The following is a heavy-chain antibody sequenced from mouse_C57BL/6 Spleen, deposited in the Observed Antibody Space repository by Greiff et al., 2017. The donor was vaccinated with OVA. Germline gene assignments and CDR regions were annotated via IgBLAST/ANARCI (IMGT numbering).Heavy chain of an antibody. J-gene: IGHJ1*03. CDR3: ARKRESTTVVARDWYFDV. Sequence: EVKLVESGGGLVKPGGSLKLSCAASGFTFSDYGMHWVRQAPEKGLEWVAYISSGSSTIYYADTVKGRFTISRDNAKNTLFLQMTSLRSEETAMYYCARKRESTTVVARDWYFDVWGTGTTVTVSS. CDR2: ISSGSSTI. D-gene: IGHD1-1*01. CDR1: GFTFSDYG. V-gene: IGHV5-17*01.